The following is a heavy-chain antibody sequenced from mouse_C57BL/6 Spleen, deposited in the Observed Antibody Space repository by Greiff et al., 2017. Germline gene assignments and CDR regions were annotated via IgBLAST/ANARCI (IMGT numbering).Heavy chain of an antibody. J-gene: IGHJ4*01. Sequence: VHLVESGAELVRPGASVKLSCKASGYTFPDYYINWVKQRPGQGLEWIARIYPGSGNTYYTEKFKGKATLTAEKSSSTAYMQLSSLTSEDSAVYFCARSDYYGSSYGYYYAMDYWGQGTSVTVSS. CDR1: GYTFPDYY. CDR2: IYPGSGNT. D-gene: IGHD1-1*01. CDR3: ARSDYYGSSYGYYYAMDY. V-gene: IGHV1-76*01.